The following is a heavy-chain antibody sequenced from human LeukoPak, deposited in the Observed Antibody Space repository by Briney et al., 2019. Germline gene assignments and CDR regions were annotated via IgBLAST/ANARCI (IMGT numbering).Heavy chain of an antibody. CDR2: IWYDGSNK. V-gene: IGHV3-33*01. Sequence: GGSLRLSCAASGFTFSSYGMHWVRQAPGKGLEWVAVIWYDGSNKYYADSVKGRFTISRDNSKNTLYLQMNSLRAEDTAVYYCARVTLGYCSSTSCYGPPETYHGMDVWGQGTTVTVSS. CDR3: ARVTLGYCSSTSCYGPPETYHGMDV. D-gene: IGHD2-2*01. J-gene: IGHJ6*02. CDR1: GFTFSSYG.